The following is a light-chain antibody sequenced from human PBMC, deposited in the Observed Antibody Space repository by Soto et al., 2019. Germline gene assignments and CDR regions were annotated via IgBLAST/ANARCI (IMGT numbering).Light chain of an antibody. CDR1: SSDVGGYNY. V-gene: IGLV2-14*01. CDR2: DVS. J-gene: IGLJ1*01. CDR3: SSYTSSSTYV. Sequence: QSALTQPASVSGSPGQSITISCTGTSSDVGGYNYVSWYQQHPGKAPKLMIYDVSNRPSGVSNRFSGSKSGNTASLTISVLQAEGEADYYCSSYTSSSTYVFGAGTKLTVL.